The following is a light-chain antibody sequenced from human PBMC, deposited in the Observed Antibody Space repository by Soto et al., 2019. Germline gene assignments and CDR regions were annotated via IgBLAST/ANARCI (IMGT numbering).Light chain of an antibody. CDR3: CPYARSTTYV. J-gene: IGLJ1*01. Sequence: QSALTQPASVSGSPGQSITISCTGTSSDVGNYNLVSWYPQHPGKAPKLMIYEGSKRPSGVSNRFSGSKSGNTASLTISGLQAEDEADYYCCPYARSTTYVFGTGTKVTVL. CDR1: SSDVGNYNL. V-gene: IGLV2-23*01. CDR2: EGS.